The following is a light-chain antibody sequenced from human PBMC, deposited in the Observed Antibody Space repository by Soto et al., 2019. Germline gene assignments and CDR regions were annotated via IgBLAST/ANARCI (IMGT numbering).Light chain of an antibody. V-gene: IGLV2-23*02. CDR1: SGDIGTYNL. CDR2: EVN. Sequence: QSVLTQPASVSESPGQSIAISCTGTSGDIGTYNLVSWYQQHPGKAPKLLISEVNKRPSGVSDRFSGSKSGDTASLTISGLRTEDEADYYCCSFAGSGTGVFGTGTKVTVL. CDR3: CSFAGSGTGV. J-gene: IGLJ1*01.